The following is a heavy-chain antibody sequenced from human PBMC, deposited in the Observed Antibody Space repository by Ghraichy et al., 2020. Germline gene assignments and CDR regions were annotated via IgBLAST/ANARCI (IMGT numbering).Heavy chain of an antibody. J-gene: IGHJ3*02. CDR3: ARVRQFLDAFDI. Sequence: SDTLSLTCTVSGGSISSYYWSWIRQPPGKGLEWIGYIYYSGSTNYNPSLKSRVTISVDTSKNQFSLKLSSVTAADTAVYYCARVRQFLDAFDIWGQGTMVTVSS. V-gene: IGHV4-59*07. CDR2: IYYSGST. D-gene: IGHD5-24*01. CDR1: GGSISSYY.